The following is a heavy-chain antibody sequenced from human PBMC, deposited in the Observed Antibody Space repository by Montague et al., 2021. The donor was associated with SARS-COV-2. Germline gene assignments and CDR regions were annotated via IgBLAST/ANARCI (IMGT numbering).Heavy chain of an antibody. CDR3: ARDFRLQLWQTNYYFGL. J-gene: IGHJ2*01. Sequence: SETLSLTCTVSGDSVDSDCWSWVRQPPGERLEWIGHIHYTGSTEYNPSLKSRASISADASKNQFSLRLTSVTAADTAVYYCARDFRLQLWQTNYYFGLWGRGTLVSVSS. CDR1: GDSVDSDC. CDR2: IHYTGST. V-gene: IGHV4-59*02. D-gene: IGHD5-18*01.